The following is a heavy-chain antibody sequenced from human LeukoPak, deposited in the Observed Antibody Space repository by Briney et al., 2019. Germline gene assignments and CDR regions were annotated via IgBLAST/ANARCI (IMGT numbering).Heavy chain of an antibody. Sequence: PSETLSLTCTVSGGSISSGSYYWSWIRQPAGKGLEWIGRIYTSGSTNYNPSLKSRVTISVDTSKNQFSLKLSSVTAADTAVYYCARKGCSGGSCYFDCWGQGTLVTVSS. J-gene: IGHJ4*02. V-gene: IGHV4-61*02. D-gene: IGHD2-15*01. CDR3: ARKGCSGGSCYFDC. CDR1: GGSISSGSYY. CDR2: IYTSGST.